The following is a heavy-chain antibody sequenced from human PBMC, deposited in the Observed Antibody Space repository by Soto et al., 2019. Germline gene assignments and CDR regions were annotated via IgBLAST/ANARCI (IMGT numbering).Heavy chain of an antibody. Sequence: QVQLVQSGAEVKKPGSSVKVSCKASAGTFSSYAISWVRQAPGHGREWMGGIIPIFGTANYAQKFQGRVTINADESTRTDYMELSSLRSEETDVYYCAREERDTPMDWGQGNLVTVSS. D-gene: IGHD5-18*01. J-gene: IGHJ4*02. V-gene: IGHV1-69*01. CDR1: AGTFSSYA. CDR2: IIPIFGTA. CDR3: AREERDTPMD.